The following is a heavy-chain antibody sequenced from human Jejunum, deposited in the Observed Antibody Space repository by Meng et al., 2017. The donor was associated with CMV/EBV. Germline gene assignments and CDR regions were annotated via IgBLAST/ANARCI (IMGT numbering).Heavy chain of an antibody. CDR2: ITADGSST. CDR3: ARDLRSSLDN. CDR1: GFTLSTYW. V-gene: IGHV3-74*01. Sequence: LSCAASGFTLSTYWMHWVRQAPGKGLVWASRITADGSSTTYADSVKGRFTISRDNAKNTLYLQMDSLRAEDTAVYYCARDLRSSLDNWGQGTLVTVSS. J-gene: IGHJ4*02.